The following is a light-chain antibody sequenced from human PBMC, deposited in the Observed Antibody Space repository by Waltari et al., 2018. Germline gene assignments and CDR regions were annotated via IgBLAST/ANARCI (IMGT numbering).Light chain of an antibody. J-gene: IGKJ3*01. CDR1: QTVSSYSYTKSY. V-gene: IGKV4-1*01. Sequence: DIVMTQSPDYLAVSLGESATINCKSSQTVSSYSYTKSYLAWYHQTPGQPPKVLISCASARESAVPDRLSVSGSGKDFTFTISSLQAEDVAVYYCQQYYSSPPSFGPGTKVD. CDR2: CAS. CDR3: QQYYSSPPS.